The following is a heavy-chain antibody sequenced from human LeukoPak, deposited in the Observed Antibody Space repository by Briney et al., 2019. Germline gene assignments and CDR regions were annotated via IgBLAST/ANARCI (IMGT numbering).Heavy chain of an antibody. CDR1: GDSVSSNSAA. Sequence: SQTLSLTCAISGDSVSSNSAAWNWIRQSPSRGLEWLGSTYYRSKWYNDYAVSVKSRITINPDTSKNQFSLQLNSVTPEDTAVYYCARWDYDILTGYYSFDYWGQGTLVTVSS. CDR3: ARWDYDILTGYYSFDY. CDR2: TYYRSKWYN. D-gene: IGHD3-9*01. J-gene: IGHJ4*02. V-gene: IGHV6-1*01.